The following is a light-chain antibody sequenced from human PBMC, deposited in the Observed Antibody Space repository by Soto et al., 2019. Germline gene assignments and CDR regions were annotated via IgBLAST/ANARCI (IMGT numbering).Light chain of an antibody. V-gene: IGKV3-15*01. J-gene: IGKJ1*01. CDR2: GTS. CDR3: QQYNKWPST. Sequence: EIVMTQSPATLSVSPGERATLSCRASQSLSFNLAWYQQKPGQAPRLLIYGTSNRAAGVPARYSGSRSGTDFTLTISSLQSEDFAVYYCQQYNKWPSTFGQGTKVDI. CDR1: QSLSFN.